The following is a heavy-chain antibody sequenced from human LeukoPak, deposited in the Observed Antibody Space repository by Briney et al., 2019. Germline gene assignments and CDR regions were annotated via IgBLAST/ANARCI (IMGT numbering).Heavy chain of an antibody. V-gene: IGHV4-38-2*01. J-gene: IGHJ4*02. CDR3: ARRRGSYYFDY. D-gene: IGHD1-26*01. Sequence: SETLSLTCAVSGYSISSGYYWGCIRQPPGKGLEWIGSIYHSGSTYYNPSLKSRVTISVDTSKQQFSLHLSSVTAADTAVYYCARRRGSYYFDYWGQGTLVTVSS. CDR1: GYSISSGYY. CDR2: IYHSGST.